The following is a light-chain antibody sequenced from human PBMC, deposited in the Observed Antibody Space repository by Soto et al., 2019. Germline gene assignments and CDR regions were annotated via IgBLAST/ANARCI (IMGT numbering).Light chain of an antibody. CDR3: QQSFSTPYT. CDR2: AAS. CDR1: QSISSS. J-gene: IGKJ2*01. Sequence: DIQMTQSPSSLSASVGDRVTITCRASQSISSSLNWYQQKPGKAPKLLIYAASSLQSGVPSRFSGSGSGTDFTLTISNLQPEDFATYYCQQSFSTPYTFGQGTKVDIK. V-gene: IGKV1-39*01.